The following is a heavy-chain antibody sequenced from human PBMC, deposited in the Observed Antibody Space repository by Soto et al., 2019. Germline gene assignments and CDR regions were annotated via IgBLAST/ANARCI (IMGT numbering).Heavy chain of an antibody. CDR1: GAAFSDYA. CDR3: TLACYCSGGTCNVPFYI. CDR2: VSGRGDYS. V-gene: IGHV3-23*01. D-gene: IGHD6-19*01. Sequence: GGSLRLSCVDSGAAFSDYAMSGVGQVQGKGREGVSRVSGRGDYSLYADSVKRRFSISRDNSKNTLYLQMDSLRDDDTAIYYCTLACYCSGGTCNVPFYIWGKGTKVTV. J-gene: IGHJ3*02.